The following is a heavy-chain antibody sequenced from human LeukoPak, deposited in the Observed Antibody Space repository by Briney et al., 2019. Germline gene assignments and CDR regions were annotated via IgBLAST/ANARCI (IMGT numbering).Heavy chain of an antibody. CDR2: ISSSSTYI. D-gene: IGHD6-19*01. V-gene: IGHV3-21*01. CDR3: ARDTLTGYSSGWYIGY. J-gene: IGHJ4*02. Sequence: GGSLRLSCAASGFTFSSYTMNWVRQAPGKGLEWVSSISSSSTYINYADSVKGRFTISRDNAKNSLYLQMNSLRAEDTAVYYCARDTLTGYSSGWYIGYWGQGTLVTVSS. CDR1: GFTFSSYT.